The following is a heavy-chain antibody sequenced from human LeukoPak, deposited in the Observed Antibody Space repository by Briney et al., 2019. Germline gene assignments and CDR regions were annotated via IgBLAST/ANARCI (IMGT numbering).Heavy chain of an antibody. CDR3: ARDRGDYWFDP. CDR1: GYSISSGYY. Sequence: SETLSLTCTVSGYSISSGYYWGWIRPPPGKGLEWIGSIYHSGSTYYNPSLKSRVTISVDTSKNQFSLKLSSVTAADTAVYYCARDRGDYWFDPWGQGTLVTVSS. V-gene: IGHV4-38-2*02. D-gene: IGHD4-17*01. CDR2: IYHSGST. J-gene: IGHJ5*02.